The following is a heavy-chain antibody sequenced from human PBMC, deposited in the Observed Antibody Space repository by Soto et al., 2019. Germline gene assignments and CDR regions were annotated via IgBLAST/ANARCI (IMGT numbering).Heavy chain of an antibody. V-gene: IGHV1-8*01. CDR3: ERDSRHNYHRFRLDP. D-gene: IGHD1-1*01. Sequence: QVQLVQSGAEVKKPGASVKVSCKASGYTFTSYDINWVRQATAQGLEWMGWMKPNSDNTGYAQKFQGRVTMTRNTSKSKAYMELSSLRTEAPAVYYCERDSRHNYHRFRLDPWGQGTLVTVSS. J-gene: IGHJ5*02. CDR2: MKPNSDNT. CDR1: GYTFTSYD.